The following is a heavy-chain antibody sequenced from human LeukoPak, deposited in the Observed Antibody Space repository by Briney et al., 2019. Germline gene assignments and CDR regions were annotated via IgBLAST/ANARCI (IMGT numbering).Heavy chain of an antibody. V-gene: IGHV3-21*01. CDR1: GFTFSSYS. CDR2: ISSSSYI. Sequence: GGSLRLSCAASGFTFSSYSMNWVRQAPGKGLEWVSSISSSSYIYYADSVKGRFTISRDNAKNSLYLQMNSLRAEDTAVYYCARERLPGIAAAVRDYWGQGTLVTVSS. D-gene: IGHD6-13*01. J-gene: IGHJ4*02. CDR3: ARERLPGIAAAVRDY.